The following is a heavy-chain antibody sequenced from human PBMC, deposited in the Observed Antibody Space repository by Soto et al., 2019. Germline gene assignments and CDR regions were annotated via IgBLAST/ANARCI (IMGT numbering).Heavy chain of an antibody. J-gene: IGHJ4*02. CDR1: GFTFSSYW. V-gene: IGHV3-74*01. D-gene: IGHD3-10*01. CDR2: INSVGRST. CDR3: ASYYGSGSYWPTY. Sequence: EVQLVESGGGLVQPGGSLRLSCAASGFTFSSYWMHWVRQAPGKGLVWVSRINSVGRSTSYADSVKGRFTISRDNAKNTLYLQMNSLRAEDTAVYYCASYYGSGSYWPTYWGQGTLVTVSS.